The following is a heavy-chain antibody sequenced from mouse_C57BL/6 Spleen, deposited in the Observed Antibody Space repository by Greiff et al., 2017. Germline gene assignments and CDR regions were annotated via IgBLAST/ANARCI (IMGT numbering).Heavy chain of an antibody. CDR2: IDPEDGVT. CDR3: TAGYYGSNWYFDV. D-gene: IGHD1-1*01. V-gene: IGHV14-1*01. Sequence: EVKLVESGAELVRPGASVKLSCTASGFNIKDYYMHWVKQRPEQGLEWIGRIDPEDGVTEYAPKFQGKATMTADTSSNTAYLQLSSLTSEDTAVYYCTAGYYGSNWYFDVWGTGTTVTVSS. CDR1: GFNIKDYY. J-gene: IGHJ1*03.